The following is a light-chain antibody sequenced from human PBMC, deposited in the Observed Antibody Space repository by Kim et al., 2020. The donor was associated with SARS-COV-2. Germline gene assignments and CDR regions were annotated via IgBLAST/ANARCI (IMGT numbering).Light chain of an antibody. CDR2: DVS. CDR1: SSDVGGYNH. V-gene: IGLV2-14*03. CDR3: SSYTSSSTRV. J-gene: IGLJ3*02. Sequence: GQSIPISCTGISSDVGGYNHVSWDQQHTGKAPKLMIYDVSNRPSGVSNRFSGSKSGNKASLTISGLQAEDESDYYCSSYTSSSTRVFGGGTQLTVL.